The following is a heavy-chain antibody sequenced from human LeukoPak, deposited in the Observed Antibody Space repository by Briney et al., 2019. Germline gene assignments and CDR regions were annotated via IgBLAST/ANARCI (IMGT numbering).Heavy chain of an antibody. CDR3: TTEFGRPGY. CDR1: GFRFSDYW. Sequence: PGGSLRLSCVASGFRFSDYWIIWVRQAPGKALEWVANIKKDGSEKNYVDSVKGRFTISRDNAKNSLYLKMNSLRVEDTAAYYCTTEFGRPGYWGQGTLVTVSS. J-gene: IGHJ4*02. D-gene: IGHD3-16*01. V-gene: IGHV3-7*05. CDR2: IKKDGSEK.